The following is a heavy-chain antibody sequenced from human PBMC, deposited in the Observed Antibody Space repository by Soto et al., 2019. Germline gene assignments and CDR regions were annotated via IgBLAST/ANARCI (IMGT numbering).Heavy chain of an antibody. J-gene: IGHJ4*02. D-gene: IGHD2-15*01. V-gene: IGHV3-30*18. CDR1: GFTFSSYG. Sequence: QVQLVESGGGVVQPGRSLRLSCAASGFTFSSYGMHWVRQATGKGLEWVAVISYDGSNKYYADSVKGRFTISRDNSKNTLYLQRNSLRAEDTAVYYCAKDEGRDEGYFDYWGQGTLVTVSS. CDR2: ISYDGSNK. CDR3: AKDEGRDEGYFDY.